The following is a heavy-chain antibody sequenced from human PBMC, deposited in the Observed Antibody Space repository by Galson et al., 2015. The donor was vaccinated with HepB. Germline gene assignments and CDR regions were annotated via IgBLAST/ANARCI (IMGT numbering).Heavy chain of an antibody. D-gene: IGHD3-3*01. CDR3: ARQYYDFWSGYYTQELAFDY. CDR1: GYSFTSYW. V-gene: IGHV5-51*01. Sequence: QSGAEVKKPGESLKISCKGSGYSFTSYWIGWVRQMPGKGLEWMGIIYPGDSDTRYSPSFQGQVTISADKSISTAYLQWSSLKASDTAMYYCARQYYDFWSGYYTQELAFDYWGQGTLVTVSS. J-gene: IGHJ4*02. CDR2: IYPGDSDT.